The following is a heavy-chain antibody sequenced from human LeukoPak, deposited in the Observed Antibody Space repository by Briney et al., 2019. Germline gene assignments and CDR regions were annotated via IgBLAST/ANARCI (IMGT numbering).Heavy chain of an antibody. V-gene: IGHV4-34*01. D-gene: IGHD1-26*01. CDR1: GGSFSGYY. Sequence: PSETLSLTCAVYGGSFSGYYWSWIRQPPGKGLEWIGEINRSGSTNYNPSLKSRVTISVDTSKNQFSLKLSSVTAADTAVYYCARIGILGPFDYWGQGTLVTVSS. CDR2: INRSGST. CDR3: ARIGILGPFDY. J-gene: IGHJ4*02.